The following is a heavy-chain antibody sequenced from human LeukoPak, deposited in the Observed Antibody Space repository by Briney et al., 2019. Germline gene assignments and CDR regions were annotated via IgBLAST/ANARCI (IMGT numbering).Heavy chain of an antibody. CDR1: GGPISSHY. J-gene: IGHJ4*02. Sequence: SETLSLTCTVSGGPISSHYWSWIRQPPGKGLEWIGYIYYSGSTNYNPSLKSRVTISVDTSKNQFSLKLSSVTAADTAVYYCARGLVVAAHFDYWGQGTLVTVSS. CDR2: IYYSGST. V-gene: IGHV4-59*11. CDR3: ARGLVVAAHFDY. D-gene: IGHD2-15*01.